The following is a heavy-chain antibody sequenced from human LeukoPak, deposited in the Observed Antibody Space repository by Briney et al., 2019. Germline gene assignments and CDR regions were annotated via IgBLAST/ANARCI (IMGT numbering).Heavy chain of an antibody. J-gene: IGHJ4*02. V-gene: IGHV4-34*01. Sequence: PSETLSLTCAVYGGSFSGYYWSWIRQPPGKGLEWIGEINHSGSTNYNPSLKSRVTISVDTSKNQFSLKLSSVTAADTAVYYCARVLKRGGYSYGFDYWGQGTLVTVSS. CDR3: ARVLKRGGYSYGFDY. CDR2: INHSGST. CDR1: GGSFSGYY. D-gene: IGHD5-18*01.